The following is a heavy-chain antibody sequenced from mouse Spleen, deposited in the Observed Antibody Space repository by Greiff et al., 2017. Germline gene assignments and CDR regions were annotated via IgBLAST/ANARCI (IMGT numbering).Heavy chain of an antibody. J-gene: IGHJ2*01. CDR1: GYTFTTYP. D-gene: IGHD6-5*01. Sequence: VMLVESGAELVKPGASVKMSCKASGYTFTTYPIEWMKQNHGKSLEWIGNFHPYNDDTKYNEKFKGKATLTVEKSSSTVYLELSRLTSDDPAVYYCARSYAPYYFDYWGQGTTLTVSS. V-gene: IGHV1-47*01. CDR2: FHPYNDDT. CDR3: ARSYAPYYFDY.